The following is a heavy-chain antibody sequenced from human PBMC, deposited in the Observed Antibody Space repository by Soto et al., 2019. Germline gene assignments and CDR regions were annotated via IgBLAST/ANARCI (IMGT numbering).Heavy chain of an antibody. CDR2: INPSGGST. CDR1: GYTFTSYY. CDR3: ARGPLHYYDSSGPADH. V-gene: IGHV1-46*01. D-gene: IGHD3-22*01. Sequence: ASVKVSCKASGYTFTSYYMHWLRQAPGQGLEWMGIINPSGGSTSYAQKFQGRVTMTRDTSTSTVYMELSSLRSEDTAVYYCARGPLHYYDSSGPADHWGQGALVTVSS. J-gene: IGHJ5*02.